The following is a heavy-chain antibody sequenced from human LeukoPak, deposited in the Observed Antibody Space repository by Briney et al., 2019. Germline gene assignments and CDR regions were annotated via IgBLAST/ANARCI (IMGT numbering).Heavy chain of an antibody. V-gene: IGHV3-53*01. D-gene: IGHD3-22*01. J-gene: IGHJ3*02. CDR3: AREGTYFFDTSGYHDAFDI. Sequence: GGSLRLSCAASGFTVSSKYMSWVRQAPGKGLEWVSVIYSSDNTYYADSVRGRFTISRDSSKNTLYLQMNSLRAEDTAIYYCAREGTYFFDTSGYHDAFDIWGQGTMVTVSS. CDR2: IYSSDNT. CDR1: GFTVSSKY.